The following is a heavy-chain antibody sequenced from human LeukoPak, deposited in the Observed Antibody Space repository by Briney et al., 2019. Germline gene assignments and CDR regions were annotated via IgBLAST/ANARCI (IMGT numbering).Heavy chain of an antibody. V-gene: IGHV3-23*01. CDR1: GFTFDDYG. J-gene: IGHJ4*02. CDR3: AKDLARGVTNVDY. CDR2: TSGSADST. Sequence: GGSLRLSCAASGFTFDDYGLTWVRQAPGKGLEWVSATSGSADSTFYADSVKGRFTISRDNSKNTLYLQMNSLRAEDTAVYYCAKDLARGVTNVDYWGQGTLVTVSS. D-gene: IGHD3-10*01.